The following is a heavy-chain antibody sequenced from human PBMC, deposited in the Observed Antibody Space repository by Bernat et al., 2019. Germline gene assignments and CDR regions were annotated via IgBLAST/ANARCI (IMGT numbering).Heavy chain of an antibody. CDR1: GFIFSSYG. CDR3: ASGSYCSTTNCYIPLDY. J-gene: IGHJ4*02. CDR2: IWYDGSNK. D-gene: IGHD2-2*02. Sequence: VQLVESGGGLVKPGGSLRLSCAASGFIFSSYGMHWVRQAPGKGLEWVAVIWYDGSNKYYADSVKGRFTISRDNSQNTLYLQMNSLRAEDTAVYYCASGSYCSTTNCYIPLDYWGQGTLATVSS. V-gene: IGHV3-33*01.